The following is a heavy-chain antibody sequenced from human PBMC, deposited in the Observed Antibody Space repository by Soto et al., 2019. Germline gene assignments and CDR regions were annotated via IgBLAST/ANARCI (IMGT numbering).Heavy chain of an antibody. V-gene: IGHV4-39*02. Sequence: PSETLSLTCTVSGGSISRSSYYWGWIRQPPGKGLEWIGSIYYSGSTYYNPSLKSRVTISVDTSKNQFSLKLSSVTAADTAVYYCARERTGTTEKFLDFWGQGTLVTVSS. D-gene: IGHD1-7*01. CDR3: ARERTGTTEKFLDF. J-gene: IGHJ4*02. CDR1: GGSISRSSYY. CDR2: IYYSGST.